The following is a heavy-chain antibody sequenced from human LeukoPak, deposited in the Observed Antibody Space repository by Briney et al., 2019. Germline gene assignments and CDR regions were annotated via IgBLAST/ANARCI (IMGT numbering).Heavy chain of an antibody. CDR2: IYTSGST. J-gene: IGHJ6*03. CDR3: ARERPWSGGWYQAYYYYMDV. Sequence: SGTLSLTCTVSGGSISSYYWSWIRQPAGKGLEWIGRIYTSGSTNYNPSLKSRVTMSVDTSKNQFSLKLSSVTAADTAVYYCARERPWSGGWYQAYYYYMDVWGKGTTVTVSS. V-gene: IGHV4-4*07. D-gene: IGHD6-19*01. CDR1: GGSISSYY.